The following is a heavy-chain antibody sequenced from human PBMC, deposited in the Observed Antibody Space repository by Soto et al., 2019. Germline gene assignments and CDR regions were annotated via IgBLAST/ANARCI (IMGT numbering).Heavy chain of an antibody. J-gene: IGHJ4*01. CDR1: GYTFTCYG. CDR3: ARALYYYDNSGLAY. CDR2: INIYSGDA. Sequence: VASVKVSCKASGYTFTCYGISWVRQAPGQGLEWMGWINIYSGDANYAQSFQDRVTMTRDTSTNTVYMEMRTLRSDDTAVYYCARALYYYDNSGLAYWG. V-gene: IGHV1-18*01. D-gene: IGHD3-22*01.